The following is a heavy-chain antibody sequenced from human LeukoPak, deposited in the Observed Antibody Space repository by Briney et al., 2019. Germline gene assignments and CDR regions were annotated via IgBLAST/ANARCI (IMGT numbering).Heavy chain of an antibody. CDR1: GFTFSSYA. J-gene: IGHJ4*02. CDR2: ISYDGSNK. V-gene: IGHV3-30-3*01. D-gene: IGHD1-26*01. CDR3: ARGSAVGASYYFDY. Sequence: PGGSLRLSCAASGFTFSSYAMHWVRQAPGKGLEWVAVISYDGSNKYYADSVKGRFTITGDNSKNTLYLQMNSLRAEDTAVYYCARGSAVGASYYFDYWGQGTLVTVSS.